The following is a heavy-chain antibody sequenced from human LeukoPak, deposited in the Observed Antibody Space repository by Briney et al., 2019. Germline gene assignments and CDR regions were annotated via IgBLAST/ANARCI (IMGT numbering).Heavy chain of an antibody. CDR3: ANVLRYFDWPTDY. D-gene: IGHD3-9*01. CDR2: TSYDGSNK. J-gene: IGHJ4*02. V-gene: IGHV3-30*18. Sequence: GGSLRLSCAASGFTFSNYGMHWVRQAPGKGLEWVAVTSYDGSNKYYADSVKGRFTISRDNSKNTLYLQMNSLRAKDTAVYYCANVLRYFDWPTDYWGQGTLVTVSS. CDR1: GFTFSNYG.